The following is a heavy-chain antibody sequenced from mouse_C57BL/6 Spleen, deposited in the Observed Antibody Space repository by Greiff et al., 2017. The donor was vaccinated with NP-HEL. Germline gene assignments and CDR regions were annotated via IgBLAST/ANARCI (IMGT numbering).Heavy chain of an antibody. CDR3: TRADLDY. CDR2: IDPETGGT. V-gene: IGHV1-15*01. CDR1: GYTFTDYE. J-gene: IGHJ4*01. Sequence: SGAELVRPGASVTLSCKASGYTFTDYEMHWVKQTPVHGLEWIGAIDPETGGTAYNQKFKGKAILTADKSSSTAYMELRSLTSEDSAVYYCTRADLDYWGQGTSVTVSS.